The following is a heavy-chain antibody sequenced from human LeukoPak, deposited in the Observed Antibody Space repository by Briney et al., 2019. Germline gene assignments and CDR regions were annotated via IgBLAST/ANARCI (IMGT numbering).Heavy chain of an antibody. D-gene: IGHD6-19*01. CDR2: IYYSGST. J-gene: IGHJ4*02. CDR1: GGSIRSSSYY. CDR3: ARQVVAVAGTGYFDY. V-gene: IGHV4-39*01. Sequence: SETLSLTCTVSGGSIRSSSYYWGWIRQPPGKGLEWIGSIYYSGSTYYNASLKSRGTISVDTSKNQFSLELNSVTAADTAVYFCARQVVAVAGTGYFDYWGQGTLVTVSS.